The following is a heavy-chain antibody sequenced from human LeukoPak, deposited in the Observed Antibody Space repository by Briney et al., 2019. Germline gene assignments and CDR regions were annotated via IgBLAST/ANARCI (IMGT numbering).Heavy chain of an antibody. CDR1: GGSFSGYY. J-gene: IGHJ4*02. CDR2: INHSGST. D-gene: IGHD3-22*01. Sequence: SETLSLTCAVYGGSFSGYYWSWIRQPPGKGLEWIGEINHSGSTNYNPSLKSRVTISVDTSKNQFSLKLSSVTAADTAVYYCALYYYDSSGYTCLDYWGQGTLVTVSS. CDR3: ALYYYDSSGYTCLDY. V-gene: IGHV4-34*01.